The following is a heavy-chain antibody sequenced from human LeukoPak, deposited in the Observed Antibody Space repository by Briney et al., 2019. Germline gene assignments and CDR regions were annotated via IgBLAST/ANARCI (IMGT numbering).Heavy chain of an antibody. CDR3: ARDHYYDGRGRFDP. V-gene: IGHV4-39*07. CDR1: GGSVTSGIYH. Sequence: SETLSLTCSVPGGSVTSGIYHWGWIRQSPGKGLEWIESVYFDGGTHHNPSLQSRVTISIDTSKNQFSLSLSSVTAADTALYYCARDHYYDGRGRFDPWGQGTLVTVSS. D-gene: IGHD3-16*01. CDR2: VYFDGGT. J-gene: IGHJ5*02.